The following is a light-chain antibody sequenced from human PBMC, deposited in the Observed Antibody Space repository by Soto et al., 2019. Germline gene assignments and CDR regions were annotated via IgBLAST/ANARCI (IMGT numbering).Light chain of an antibody. CDR2: GTS. J-gene: IGKJ2*01. V-gene: IGKV3-20*01. Sequence: EIVLTQSPGTLSLSPGAGGALSCRASHNISSSYVAWYQQKPGRAPRRLMHGTSNRAVGIPGRFSGSGSGSEFTLTISRLETEDVAVYYWLKYIRSPYTFGQGTRVEIK. CDR3: LKYIRSPYT. CDR1: HNISSSY.